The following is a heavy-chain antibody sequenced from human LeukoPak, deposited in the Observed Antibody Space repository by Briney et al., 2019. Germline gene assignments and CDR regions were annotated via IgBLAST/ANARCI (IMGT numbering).Heavy chain of an antibody. CDR3: AGWAYDTPEYFQH. J-gene: IGHJ1*01. CDR2: IYPGDSDT. V-gene: IGHV5-51*01. Sequence: GESLKISCKGSGYSFTSYLICWVRQMPGKVLEWMGIIYPGDSDTRYSPSFQGEVTISADRSISTAYLQWSSLKASDTAMYYCAGWAYDTPEYFQHWGQGTLVTVSS. CDR1: GYSFTSYL. D-gene: IGHD3-22*01.